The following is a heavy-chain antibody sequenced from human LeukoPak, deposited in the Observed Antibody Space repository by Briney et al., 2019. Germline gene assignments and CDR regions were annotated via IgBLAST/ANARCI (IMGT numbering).Heavy chain of an antibody. Sequence: ASVKVSCKASGYTFTSYAMHWVRQAPGQRLEWMGWINAGNGNTKYSQKFQGRVTITRDTSASTAYMELSSLRSEDTAVYYCASSSIYYYDSSESPAFGYWGQGTLVTVSS. D-gene: IGHD3-22*01. CDR3: ASSSIYYYDSSESPAFGY. V-gene: IGHV1-3*01. CDR2: INAGNGNT. J-gene: IGHJ4*02. CDR1: GYTFTSYA.